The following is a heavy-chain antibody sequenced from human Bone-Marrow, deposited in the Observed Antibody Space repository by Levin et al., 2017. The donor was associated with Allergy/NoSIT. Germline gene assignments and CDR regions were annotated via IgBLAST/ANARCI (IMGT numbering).Heavy chain of an antibody. Sequence: ASVKVSCKSSGYTFTDYYLHWVRQAPGQGLEWVGRISPNSGATNSAQKFQDRVTMTRDTSISTGYLEVNRLTSDDTAVYYCAKSSVRFLAWLGSGYYYYMDVWGQGTTVTVSS. CDR2: ISPNSGAT. J-gene: IGHJ6*03. CDR3: AKSSVRFLAWLGSGYYYYMDV. D-gene: IGHD3-3*01. CDR1: GYTFTDYY. V-gene: IGHV1-2*06.